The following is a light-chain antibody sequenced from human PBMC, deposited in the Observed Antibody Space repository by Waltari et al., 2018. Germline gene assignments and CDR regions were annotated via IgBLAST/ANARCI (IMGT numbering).Light chain of an antibody. Sequence: EIVMTQSPATLSVSPGERATLSCGASQSVSSNLAWYQQKPGQAPRLLIYGASTRATGIPARFSGSESGTEFTLTISSLQSEDFAVYYCQQYNNWPLTFGGGTKVEIK. J-gene: IGKJ4*01. CDR2: GAS. V-gene: IGKV3-15*01. CDR1: QSVSSN. CDR3: QQYNNWPLT.